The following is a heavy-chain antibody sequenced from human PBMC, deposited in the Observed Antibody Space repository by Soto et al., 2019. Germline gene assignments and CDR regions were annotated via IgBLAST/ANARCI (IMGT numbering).Heavy chain of an antibody. CDR3: ARLEGLATIAYYFDF. CDR1: DDSINSDKYY. D-gene: IGHD3-9*01. CDR2: VYYRGNA. V-gene: IGHV4-39*01. Sequence: QLQLQESGPGLVKPSETLSLTCSVSDDSINSDKYYWGWIRQPPGKSLEWIGSVYYRGNAYYTPSPQTRVTISLDKSKSQFSLKLNSVTAADSAVYFCARLEGLATIAYYFDFCGPGALVTVSS. J-gene: IGHJ4*02.